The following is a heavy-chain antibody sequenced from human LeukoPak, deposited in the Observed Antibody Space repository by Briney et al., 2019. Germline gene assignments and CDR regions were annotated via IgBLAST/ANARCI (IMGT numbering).Heavy chain of an antibody. CDR1: GYTFTGYG. CDR3: ARISASRDIDY. V-gene: IGHV1-18*01. J-gene: IGHJ4*02. D-gene: IGHD5-24*01. Sequence: ASVKVSCKASGYTFTGYGISWVRPAPGQGLEWMGWISAYNGNTNYAQKLQDRVTMTTDTSTSTAYMELRSLRSDDTAVYYCARISASRDIDYWGQATLVTVSS. CDR2: ISAYNGNT.